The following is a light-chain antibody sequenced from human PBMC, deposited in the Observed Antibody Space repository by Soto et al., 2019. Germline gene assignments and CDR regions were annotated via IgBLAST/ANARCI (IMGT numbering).Light chain of an antibody. CDR2: DVS. CDR1: SSDVGGYNY. Sequence: QSALTQPASVSGSPGQSITISCTGTSSDVGGYNYVSWYQQHPGKAHKLMIYDVSNRPSGVSNRFSGSKSGKTASLTISGLQAEDEADYYCSSYTSSSTYVFGTGTKLTVL. CDR3: SSYTSSSTYV. J-gene: IGLJ1*01. V-gene: IGLV2-14*01.